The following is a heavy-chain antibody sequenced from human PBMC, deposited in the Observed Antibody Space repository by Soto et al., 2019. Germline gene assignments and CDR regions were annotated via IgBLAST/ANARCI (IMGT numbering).Heavy chain of an antibody. V-gene: IGHV3-30*18. CDR1: GFTFSSYG. J-gene: IGHJ4*02. CDR2: ISYDGSNK. Sequence: GGSQRLSCAASGFTFSSYGMHWVRQAPGKGLEWVAVISYDGSNKYYADSVKGRFTISRDNSKNTLYLQMNSLRAEDTAVYYCAKDLGYCSSTSCYTFDYWGQGTLVTVSS. D-gene: IGHD2-2*02. CDR3: AKDLGYCSSTSCYTFDY.